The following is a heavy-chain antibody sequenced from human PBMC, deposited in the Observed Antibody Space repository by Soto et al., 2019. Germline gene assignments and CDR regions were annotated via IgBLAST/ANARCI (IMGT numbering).Heavy chain of an antibody. D-gene: IGHD1-26*01. V-gene: IGHV4-59*08. CDR3: ARHPSGLAQDFDY. J-gene: IGHJ4*02. CDR1: GGSISSYY. CDR2: IYYSGST. Sequence: SETLSLTCTVSGGSISSYYWSWIRQPPGKGLEWIGYIYYSGSTNYNPSLKSRVTISVDTSKNQFSLKLSSVTAADTAVYYCARHPSGLAQDFDYWGQGTLVTVSS.